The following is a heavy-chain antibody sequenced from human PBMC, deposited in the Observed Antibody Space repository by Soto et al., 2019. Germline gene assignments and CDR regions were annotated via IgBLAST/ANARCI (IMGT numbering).Heavy chain of an antibody. CDR1: GFTFSSYG. CDR3: ARRQDYYDSSGYYYARSYYGMDV. CDR2: IWYDGSNK. J-gene: IGHJ6*02. D-gene: IGHD3-22*01. Sequence: GGSLRLSCAASGFTFSSYGMHWVRQAPGKGLEWVAVIWYDGSNKYYADSVKGRFTISRDNSKNTLYLQMNSLRAEDTAVYYCARRQDYYDSSGYYYARSYYGMDVWGQGTTVTVSS. V-gene: IGHV3-33*01.